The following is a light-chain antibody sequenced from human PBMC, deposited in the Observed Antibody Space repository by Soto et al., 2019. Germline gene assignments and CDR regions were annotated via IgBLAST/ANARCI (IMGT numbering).Light chain of an antibody. CDR1: QSISSD. V-gene: IGKV1-39*01. Sequence: DIQMTQSPSSLSASVGDRVTITCRESQSISSDLNWYQQKPGKAPKLLIYAASSLQSGVPSRFSGRGSGTDFTITISSLQPEDFATYYCQQSYSTLMYTFGQGTKLEIK. J-gene: IGKJ2*01. CDR3: QQSYSTLMYT. CDR2: AAS.